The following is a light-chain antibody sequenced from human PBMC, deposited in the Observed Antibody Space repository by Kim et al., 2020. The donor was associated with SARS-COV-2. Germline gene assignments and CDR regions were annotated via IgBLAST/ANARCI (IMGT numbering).Light chain of an antibody. Sequence: VSPGQTTSLTCSGDKLGDKYACWYQQKPGQSPVLVIYQDSKRPSGIPERFSGSNSGNTATLTISGTQAMDEADYYCQAWDSSTVVFGGGTQLTVL. V-gene: IGLV3-1*01. CDR2: QDS. CDR1: KLGDKY. J-gene: IGLJ2*01. CDR3: QAWDSSTVV.